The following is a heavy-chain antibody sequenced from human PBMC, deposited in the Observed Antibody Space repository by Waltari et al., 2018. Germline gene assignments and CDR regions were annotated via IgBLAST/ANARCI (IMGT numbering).Heavy chain of an antibody. CDR3: TRGVRLEAAWVSYNWFDT. J-gene: IGHJ5*02. D-gene: IGHD3-16*01. CDR1: GFISGSYS. V-gene: IGHV3-21*01. CDR2: ISNSGSFV. Sequence: QLVDSGGGRVKPGGSLRLSCAASGFISGSYSMHWVRQAPGKGLEWVSSISNSGSFVYYGDSVKGRFTISRDNAKNSLSLQMNNLRVEDTAVYYCTRGVRLEAAWVSYNWFDTWGQGTLVTVSS.